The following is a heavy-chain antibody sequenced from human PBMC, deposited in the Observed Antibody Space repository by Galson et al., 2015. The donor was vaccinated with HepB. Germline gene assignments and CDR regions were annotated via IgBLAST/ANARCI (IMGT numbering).Heavy chain of an antibody. D-gene: IGHD3-10*01. CDR3: ARLVTQYGSGSQANFDY. J-gene: IGHJ4*02. CDR2: IDPSDSYT. V-gene: IGHV5-10-1*01. Sequence: QSGAEVKKPGESLRISCKGSGYSFTSYWISWVRQMPGKGLEWMGRIDPSDSYTNYSPSFQGHVTISADKSISTAYLQWSSLKASDTAMYYCARLVTQYGSGSQANFDYWGQGTLVTVSS. CDR1: GYSFTSYW.